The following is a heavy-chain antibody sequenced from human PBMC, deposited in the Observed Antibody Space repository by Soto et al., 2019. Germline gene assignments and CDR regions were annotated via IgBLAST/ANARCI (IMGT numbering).Heavy chain of an antibody. J-gene: IGHJ6*02. D-gene: IGHD3-3*01. V-gene: IGHV3-33*01. CDR2: IWYDGSNK. Sequence: GSLRLSCAVSGFTFSSYGMHWVRQAPGKGLEWVAVIWYDGSNKYYADSVKGRFTISRDNSKNTLYLQMNSLRAEDTAVYYCARGAVSSFLEWLTHHMDVWGQGTTVTVSS. CDR3: ARGAVSSFLEWLTHHMDV. CDR1: GFTFSSYG.